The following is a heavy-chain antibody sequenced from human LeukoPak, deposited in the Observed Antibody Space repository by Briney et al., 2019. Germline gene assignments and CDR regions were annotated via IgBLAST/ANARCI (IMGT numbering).Heavy chain of an antibody. CDR3: ARADIVAVPAASEYLLYYYYGMDV. V-gene: IGHV1-2*02. D-gene: IGHD2-2*01. CDR2: INPNSGGT. Sequence: GASVKVSCKASGYTFTGYYMHWVRQAPGQGLEWMGWINPNSGGTNYAQKFQGRVTMTRDTSISTAYMELSRLRSDDTAVYYCARADIVAVPAASEYLLYYYYGMDVWGQGTTVTVSS. J-gene: IGHJ6*02. CDR1: GYTFTGYY.